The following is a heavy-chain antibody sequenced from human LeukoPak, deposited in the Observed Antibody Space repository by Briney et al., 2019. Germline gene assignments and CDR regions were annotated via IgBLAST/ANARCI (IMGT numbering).Heavy chain of an antibody. J-gene: IGHJ5*02. D-gene: IGHD3-10*01. V-gene: IGHV3-74*01. CDR3: ARDPRDKGFDP. CDR2: INGDGSDT. CDR1: GFTFSGYW. Sequence: GGSLRLSCAASGFTFSGYWMHWARQSPGKGLVWVSCINGDGSDTRYADSVKGRFTISRDNAKNTLYLQMNSLRVEDTAVYYCARDPRDKGFDPWGQGTLVTVSS.